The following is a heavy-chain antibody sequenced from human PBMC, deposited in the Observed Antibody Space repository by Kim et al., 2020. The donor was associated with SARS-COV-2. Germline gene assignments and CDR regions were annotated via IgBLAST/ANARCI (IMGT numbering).Heavy chain of an antibody. V-gene: IGHV3-23*03. J-gene: IGHJ4*02. CDR3: AKEPSLAAGPYYFDY. D-gene: IGHD6-13*01. Sequence: DSGKCRFTISRDNSKNTLYLQMNSLRAEDTAVYYCAKEPSLAAGPYYFDYWGQGTLVTVSS.